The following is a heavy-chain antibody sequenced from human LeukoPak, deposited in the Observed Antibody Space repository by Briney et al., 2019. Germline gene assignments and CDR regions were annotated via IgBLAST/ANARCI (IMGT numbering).Heavy chain of an antibody. CDR1: GFTVITND. V-gene: IGHV3-53*01. J-gene: IGHJ4*02. CDR2: LYSDGNT. Sequence: GRSLRLSCAASGFTVITNDMTWVRQAPGKGLEWVSVLYSDGNTKYADSVQGRFTISRDNSKNTLYLEMNSLSPDDTAAYHCARGVEPLAANTLAYWGQGTLVTVSS. CDR3: ARGVEPLAANTLAY. D-gene: IGHD1-14*01.